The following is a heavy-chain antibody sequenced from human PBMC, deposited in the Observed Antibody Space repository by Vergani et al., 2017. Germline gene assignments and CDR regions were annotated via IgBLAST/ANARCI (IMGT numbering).Heavy chain of an antibody. Sequence: QVQLQESGPGLVKPSGTLSLTCAVSGGSISSSNWWSWVRQPPXKGLEWIGEIYHSGSTNYNPSLKSRVTISVDKSKNQFSLKLSSVTAADTAVYYCARDFGTTYYYGSGSQENWFDPWGQGTLVTVSS. CDR3: ARDFGTTYYYGSGSQENWFDP. CDR1: GGSISSSNW. V-gene: IGHV4-4*02. J-gene: IGHJ5*02. CDR2: IYHSGST. D-gene: IGHD3-10*01.